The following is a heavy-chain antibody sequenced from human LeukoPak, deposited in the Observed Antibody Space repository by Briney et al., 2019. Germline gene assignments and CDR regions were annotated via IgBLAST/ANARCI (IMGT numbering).Heavy chain of an antibody. CDR1: GYNFTSYW. V-gene: IGHV5-51*01. CDR2: IYPGDSDT. J-gene: IGHJ4*02. CDR3: ARRGSGSYYRDFFDY. Sequence: GESLKISCKGSGYNFTSYWIGWVRQMPGKGLEWMGIIYPGDSDTRCSPSFQGQVTMSADKSISTAYLQWSSLKASDTAMYYCARRGSGSYYRDFFDYWGQGTLATVSS. D-gene: IGHD3-10*01.